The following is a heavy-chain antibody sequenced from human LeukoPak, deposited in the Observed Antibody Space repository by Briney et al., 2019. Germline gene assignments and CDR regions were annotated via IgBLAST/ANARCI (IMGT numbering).Heavy chain of an antibody. J-gene: IGHJ6*02. CDR3: AKDIVVVPAAMNYYGMDV. V-gene: IGHV3-23*01. CDR2: ISGSGSST. Sequence: GGSLRLSCAVSGFTFSSYAMSWVRQAPGKGLEWVSAISGSGSSTYYADSVKGRFTISRDSSKNTLYLQMNSLRAEDTAVYYCAKDIVVVPAAMNYYGMDVWGQGTTVTVSS. D-gene: IGHD2-2*01. CDR1: GFTFSSYA.